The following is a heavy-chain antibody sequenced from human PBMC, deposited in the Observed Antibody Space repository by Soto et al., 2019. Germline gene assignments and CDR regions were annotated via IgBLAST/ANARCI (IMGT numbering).Heavy chain of an antibody. CDR2: IYSGGST. CDR1: GFTVSSNY. Sequence: WGSLRLSCAASGFTVSSNYMSCVRQAPGKGLEWVSVIYSGGSTYYADSVKGRFTIPRDNSKNTLYLQMNSLRAEDTAVYYCARQGNWNYNVYWFDPWGQGTLVTVSS. V-gene: IGHV3-53*01. D-gene: IGHD1-7*01. J-gene: IGHJ5*02. CDR3: ARQGNWNYNVYWFDP.